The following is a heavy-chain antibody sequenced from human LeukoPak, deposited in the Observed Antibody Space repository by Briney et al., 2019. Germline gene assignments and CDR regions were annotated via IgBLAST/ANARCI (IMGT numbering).Heavy chain of an antibody. Sequence: GASVKVSCKASGYTFTSYYMHWVRQAPGQGLEWMGIINPSGGSTSYAQKFQGRVTMTRDTSTSTVYMELSSLRSEDTVVYYCARDPYSYYYGMDVWGQGTTVTVSS. CDR3: ARDPYSYYYGMDV. CDR2: INPSGGST. V-gene: IGHV1-46*01. CDR1: GYTFTSYY. J-gene: IGHJ6*02.